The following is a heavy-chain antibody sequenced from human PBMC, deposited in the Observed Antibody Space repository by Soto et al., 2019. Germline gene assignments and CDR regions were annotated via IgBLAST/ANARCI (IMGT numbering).Heavy chain of an antibody. CDR2: IYYSGST. Sequence: SETLSLTCTVSGGSISSGGYYWSWIRQHPGKGLEGIGYIYYSGSTYYNPSLKSRVTISVDTSKNQFSLKLSSVNAADTAVYYCARALRGDDYGDYGTAFDIWGQGTMVTVSS. CDR1: GGSISSGGYY. J-gene: IGHJ3*02. CDR3: ARALRGDDYGDYGTAFDI. V-gene: IGHV4-31*03. D-gene: IGHD4-17*01.